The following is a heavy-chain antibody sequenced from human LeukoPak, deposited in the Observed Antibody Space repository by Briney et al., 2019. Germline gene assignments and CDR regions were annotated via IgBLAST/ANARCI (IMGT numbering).Heavy chain of an antibody. CDR1: GFTFDDYG. CDR3: ARDGTYSSGWYDFDH. V-gene: IGHV3-20*04. Sequence: GGSLRLSCAASGFTFDDYGMSWVRQAPGKGLEWVSGINWNGGITVYADSVKGRFTISRDNAKNSLYLQMNSLRAEDTALYYCARDGTYSSGWYDFDHWGQGTLATVSS. D-gene: IGHD6-19*01. J-gene: IGHJ4*02. CDR2: INWNGGIT.